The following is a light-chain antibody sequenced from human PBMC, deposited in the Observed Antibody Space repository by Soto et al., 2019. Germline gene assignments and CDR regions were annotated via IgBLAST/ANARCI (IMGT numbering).Light chain of an antibody. Sequence: EIVMTQSPATLSVSPGERASLSCRASQSVGSNLAWYQPTAGQAHRLLIYGASTRATGIPARFSGSGSGTEFTLTISSLQSEDFAVYSCQQYTNWPYTFGQGTKLEIK. CDR2: GAS. V-gene: IGKV3-15*01. J-gene: IGKJ2*01. CDR3: QQYTNWPYT. CDR1: QSVGSN.